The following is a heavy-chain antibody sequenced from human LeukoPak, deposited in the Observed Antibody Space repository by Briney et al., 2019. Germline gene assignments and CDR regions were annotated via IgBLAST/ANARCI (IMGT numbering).Heavy chain of an antibody. V-gene: IGHV4-59*08. CDR3: ASIAAAGVFDY. D-gene: IGHD6-13*01. CDR2: IYYSGST. J-gene: IGHJ4*02. Sequence: SETLSLTCTVSGCSFSSYYWSWIRQPPGKGLEWIGYIYYSGSTNYNPSLKSRVTISVDTSKNQSSVKLSSVTAADTAVYYCASIAAAGVFDYWGQGTLVTVSS. CDR1: GCSFSSYY.